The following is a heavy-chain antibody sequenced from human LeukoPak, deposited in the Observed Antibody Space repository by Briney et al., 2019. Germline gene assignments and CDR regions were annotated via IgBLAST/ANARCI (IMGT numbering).Heavy chain of an antibody. CDR1: GFTFSNYA. CDR3: ARAMGATTVTFYWYFDL. J-gene: IGHJ2*01. V-gene: IGHV3-23*01. Sequence: PGGSLRLSCAASGFTFSNYAMSWVRQAPGKGLEWVSLIFGSGLGTYYADSVKGRFTISRDNSKNTLYLQMNSLKAEDTALYYCARAMGATTVTFYWYFDLWGRGSPVTVSS. CDR2: IFGSGLGT. D-gene: IGHD4-17*01.